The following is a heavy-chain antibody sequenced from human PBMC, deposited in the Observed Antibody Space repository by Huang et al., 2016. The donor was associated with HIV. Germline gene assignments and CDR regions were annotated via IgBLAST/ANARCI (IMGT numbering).Heavy chain of an antibody. CDR2: IYPGDSYT. CDR3: ARLSTTWYFDY. Sequence: EVQLVQSGAEVKKPGESLKISCKGSGYSFTRYWIGWVRQMPVKGLGWLGIIYPGDSYTRYSPSFQGQVTISADKSISTAYLQWSSLKASDTAMYYCARLSTTWYFDYWGQGTLVTVSS. J-gene: IGHJ4*02. D-gene: IGHD1-1*01. CDR1: GYSFTRYW. V-gene: IGHV5-51*01.